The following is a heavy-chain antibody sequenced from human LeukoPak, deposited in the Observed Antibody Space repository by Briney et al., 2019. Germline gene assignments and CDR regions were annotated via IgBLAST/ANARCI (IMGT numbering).Heavy chain of an antibody. CDR3: ARDRHRYSYDSSGYPPY. CDR1: GFTFSSYG. Sequence: GGSLRLSCAASGFTFSSYGMIWARQAPGKGLEWVSYISSSSSTIYYADSVKGRFTISRDNAKNSLYLQMNSLRAEDTAVYYCARDRHRYSYDSSGYPPYWGQGTLVTVSS. V-gene: IGHV3-48*01. CDR2: ISSSSSTI. D-gene: IGHD3-22*01. J-gene: IGHJ4*02.